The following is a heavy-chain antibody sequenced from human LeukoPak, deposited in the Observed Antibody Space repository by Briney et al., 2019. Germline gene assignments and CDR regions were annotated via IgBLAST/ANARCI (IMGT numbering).Heavy chain of an antibody. CDR1: VGSISSYY. J-gene: IGHJ4*02. D-gene: IGHD2-15*01. CDR3: ARHAYCSGGSCPDF. CDR2: IYYSGST. V-gene: IGHV4-59*08. Sequence: SETLSLTCTVSVGSISSYYWSWIRHPPGKGLEWIGYIYYSGSTNYNPALKSRVTISEDTSKNQLSLKLSAVSAADTAVYYCARHAYCSGGSCPDFWGQGTLVTVSS.